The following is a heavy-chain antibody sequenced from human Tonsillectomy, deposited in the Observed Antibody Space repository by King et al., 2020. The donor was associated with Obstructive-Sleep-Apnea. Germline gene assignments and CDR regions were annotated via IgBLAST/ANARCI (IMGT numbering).Heavy chain of an antibody. CDR3: ARDMSAYDSTSPAY. CDR2: ISPNSGAT. D-gene: IGHD3-10*01. J-gene: IGHJ4*02. Sequence: VQLVESGAEVKKPGASVKVSCKASGYTFTGHYIHWVRQAPGQGLEWMGWISPNSGATEYAQKFQDRVTMTRDTSISTAYMDLRRLRSDDTAIYYCARDMSAYDSTSPAYWGQGTLVTVSS. V-gene: IGHV1-2*02. CDR1: GYTFTGHY.